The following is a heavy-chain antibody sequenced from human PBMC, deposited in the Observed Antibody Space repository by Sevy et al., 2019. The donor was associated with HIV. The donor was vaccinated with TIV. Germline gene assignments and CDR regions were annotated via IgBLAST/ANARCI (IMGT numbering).Heavy chain of an antibody. CDR1: GFTFSSYS. V-gene: IGHV3-30-3*01. CDR2: ISYDGSNK. J-gene: IGHJ4*02. D-gene: IGHD3-3*01. Sequence: GGSLRLSCAASGFTFSSYSMHWVRQAPGKGLEWVAVISYDGSNKYYADSVKGRFTISRDNYKNTRYLQMNSLGAEDTAVYYCARDLEFRISYYDFWSGSLEYWGQGPLVTVSS. CDR3: ARDLEFRISYYDFWSGSLEY.